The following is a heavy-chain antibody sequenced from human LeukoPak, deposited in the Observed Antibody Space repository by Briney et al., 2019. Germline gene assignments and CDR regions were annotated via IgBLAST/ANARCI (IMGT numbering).Heavy chain of an antibody. J-gene: IGHJ4*02. V-gene: IGHV1-2*02. CDR1: GYTFTGYY. CDR2: INPNSGGT. Sequence: GASVKVSCKASGYTFTGYYMHWVRQAPGQGLEWMGWINPNSGGTNYAQKFQGRVTMTRDTSISTAYMELSRLRSDDTAVYYCARVWNYYGSGSYYNDYWGQGTLVTVSS. CDR3: ARVWNYYGSGSYYNDY. D-gene: IGHD3-10*01.